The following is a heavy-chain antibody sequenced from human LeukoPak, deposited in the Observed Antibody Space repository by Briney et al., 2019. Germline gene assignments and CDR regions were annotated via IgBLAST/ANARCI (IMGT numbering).Heavy chain of an antibody. Sequence: GGSLRLSCAASGFTFRRCWMSWVRQAPGKGLEWVASINQDESAKFYVDSVKGRFTISRDNAKNSLYLQMNSLRAEDTAVYYCAELGITMIGGVWGKGTTVTISS. J-gene: IGHJ6*04. CDR3: AELGITMIGGV. CDR2: INQDESAK. V-gene: IGHV3-7*01. D-gene: IGHD3-10*02. CDR1: GFTFRRCW.